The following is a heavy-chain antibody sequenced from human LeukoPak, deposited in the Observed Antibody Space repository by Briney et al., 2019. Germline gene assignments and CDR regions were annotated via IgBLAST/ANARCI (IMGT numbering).Heavy chain of an antibody. D-gene: IGHD5-18*01. CDR1: GGTFSSYA. J-gene: IGHJ4*02. CDR2: IIPILGIA. V-gene: IGHV1-69*04. CDR3: ARERIQLWTGDFDY. Sequence: GASVKVSCKASGGTFSSYAISWVRQAPGQGLEWMGRIIPILGIANYAQKFQGRVTITADKSTSTAYMELSSLRSEDTAVYYCARERIQLWTGDFDYWGQGTLVTVSS.